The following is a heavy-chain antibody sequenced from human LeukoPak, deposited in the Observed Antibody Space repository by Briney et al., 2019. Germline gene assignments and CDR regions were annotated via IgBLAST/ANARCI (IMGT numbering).Heavy chain of an antibody. J-gene: IGHJ4*02. CDR1: GYSISSGYY. CDR3: ATTRVTPAIFDY. Sequence: SETLSLTCTVSGYSISSGYYWGWIRQPPGKGLEWIGSIYHSGSTYYNPSLKSRVTITVDTSKNQFSLKLSSVTAADTAVYYCATTRVTPAIFDYWGQGTLVTVSS. D-gene: IGHD4-17*01. V-gene: IGHV4-38-2*02. CDR2: IYHSGST.